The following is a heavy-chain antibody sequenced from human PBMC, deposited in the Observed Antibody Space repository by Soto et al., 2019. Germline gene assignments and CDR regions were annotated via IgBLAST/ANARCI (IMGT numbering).Heavy chain of an antibody. V-gene: IGHV4-39*01. CDR1: GGSISSSSYY. J-gene: IGHJ5*02. Sequence: SETLSLTCTVSGGSISSSSYYWGWIRQPPGKGLEWIGSIYYSGSTYYNPSLKSRVTISVDTSKNQFSLKLSSVTAADTAVYYCEAVYGNWFDPWGQGTLVTVSS. CDR3: EAVYGNWFDP. CDR2: IYYSGST. D-gene: IGHD1-20*01.